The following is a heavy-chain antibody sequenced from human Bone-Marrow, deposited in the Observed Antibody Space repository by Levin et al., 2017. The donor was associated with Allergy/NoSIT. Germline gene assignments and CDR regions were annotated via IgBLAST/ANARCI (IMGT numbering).Heavy chain of an antibody. CDR1: GFTFSSYG. CDR3: ARDLDPSNYGFGYFDY. Sequence: GGSLRLSCAASGFTFSSYGMHWVRQAPGKGLEWVAVIWYDGSNKYYADSVKGRFTISRDNSKNTLYLQMNSLRAEDTAVYYCARDLDPSNYGFGYFDYWGQGTLVTVSS. CDR2: IWYDGSNK. V-gene: IGHV3-33*01. J-gene: IGHJ4*02. D-gene: IGHD4-11*01.